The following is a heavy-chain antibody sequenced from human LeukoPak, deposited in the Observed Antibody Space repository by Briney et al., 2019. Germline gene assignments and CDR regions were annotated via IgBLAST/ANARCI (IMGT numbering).Heavy chain of an antibody. Sequence: SETLSLTCTVSGGSISSANYYWTWLRQPAGKGLEWIGRIYTSGSTHYNPSLKSRVTISVDTSKNQFSLKLSSVTAADTAVYYCARNEHYDSWSGYLGYFDYWGQGTLVTVSS. D-gene: IGHD3-3*01. J-gene: IGHJ4*02. V-gene: IGHV4-61*02. CDR3: ARNEHYDSWSGYLGYFDY. CDR2: IYTSGST. CDR1: GGSISSANYY.